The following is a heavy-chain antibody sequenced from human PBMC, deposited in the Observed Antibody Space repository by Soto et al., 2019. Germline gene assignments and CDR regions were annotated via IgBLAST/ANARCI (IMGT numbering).Heavy chain of an antibody. CDR3: TRGTEWGGPVFDY. J-gene: IGHJ4*02. V-gene: IGHV3-73*01. Sequence: PGGSLRLSCAASGFMFSGSAMHWVRQASGKGLEWIGHIKNKANGYATASAASVRGRFTISRVDSKNTAYLQMNSLKTDDTAVYYCTRGTEWGGPVFDYWGQGTLVTVSS. CDR2: IKNKANGYAT. D-gene: IGHD1-26*01. CDR1: GFMFSGSA.